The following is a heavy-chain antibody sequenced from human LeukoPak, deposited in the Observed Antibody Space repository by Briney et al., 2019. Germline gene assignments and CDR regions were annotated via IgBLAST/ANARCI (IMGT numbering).Heavy chain of an antibody. V-gene: IGHV3-66*01. CDR3: AKEGKTRNWNYYQAKAVY. CDR2: IYSGGST. Sequence: GGSLRLSCAASGFTVSSNYMSWVRQAPGKGLEWVSVIYSGGSTYYADFVKGRFTISRDNSKNTLYLQMNSLRAEDTALYYCAKEGKTRNWNYYQAKAVYWGQGTLVTVSS. CDR1: GFTVSSNY. J-gene: IGHJ4*02. D-gene: IGHD1-7*01.